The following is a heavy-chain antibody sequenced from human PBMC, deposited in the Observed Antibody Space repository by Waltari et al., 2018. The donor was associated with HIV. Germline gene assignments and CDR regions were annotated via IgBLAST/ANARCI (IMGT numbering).Heavy chain of an antibody. CDR3: ARSPRSRAYTADYYYYYGMDV. CDR1: GYTFTSYA. J-gene: IGHJ6*02. D-gene: IGHD5-18*01. V-gene: IGHV1-3*01. CDR2: INAGNGNT. Sequence: QVQLVQSGAEVKKPGASVKVSCKASGYTFTSYAMHWVRQAPGQRLEWMGWINAGNGNTKYSQKFQGRVTITRDTSASTAYMELSSLRSEDTAVYYCARSPRSRAYTADYYYYYGMDVWGQGP.